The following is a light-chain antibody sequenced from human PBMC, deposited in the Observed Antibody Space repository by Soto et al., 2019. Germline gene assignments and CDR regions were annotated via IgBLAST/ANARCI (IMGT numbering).Light chain of an antibody. CDR3: SSYTSSTTLDV. CDR1: SSDVAAYNY. CDR2: EVS. V-gene: IGLV2-14*01. Sequence: QSVLTQPASGSGSPGQSITSSCTGTSSDVAAYNYVSWYQQHPGKAPKLMIYEVSNRPSGVSNRFSGSKSGNTASLTISGLQAEDEADYYCSSYTSSTTLDVFGTGTKVTVL. J-gene: IGLJ1*01.